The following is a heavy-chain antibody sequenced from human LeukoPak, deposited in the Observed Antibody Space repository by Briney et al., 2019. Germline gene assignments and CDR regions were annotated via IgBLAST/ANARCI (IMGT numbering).Heavy chain of an antibody. CDR3: AELVGATGYFDY. CDR2: IYHSGST. Sequence: PSETLSLTCAVSGAPISSNNWWWSWVRQPPGKGLEWIGEIYHSGSTNYNPSLKSRVTMSVDKSKNQFSLKLSSVTAADTAVYYCAELVGATGYFDYWGQGTLVTVSS. V-gene: IGHV4-4*02. CDR1: GAPISSNNW. J-gene: IGHJ4*02. D-gene: IGHD1-26*01.